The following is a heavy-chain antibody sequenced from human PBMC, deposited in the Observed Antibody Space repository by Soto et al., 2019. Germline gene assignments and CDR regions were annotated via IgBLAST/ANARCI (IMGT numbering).Heavy chain of an antibody. J-gene: IGHJ4*02. CDR1: GFTLSSYA. V-gene: IGHV3-23*01. D-gene: IGHD3-3*01. CDR3: AKDRIYGVLSIPASCFDF. Sequence: GGSLRLSCAASGFTLSSYAVSWVRQAPGKGLEWVSGISGSGVGAYYADSVKGRFSISRDNSKNTLYLQMNSLRAEDTAVYYCAKDRIYGVLSIPASCFDFWGQGTLVTVSS. CDR2: ISGSGVGA.